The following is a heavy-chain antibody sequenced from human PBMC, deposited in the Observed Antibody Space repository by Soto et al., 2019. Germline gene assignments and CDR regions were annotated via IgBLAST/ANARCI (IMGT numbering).Heavy chain of an antibody. J-gene: IGHJ4*02. CDR3: AGGSGWLIDY. CDR2: IKKDGSEK. V-gene: IGHV3-7*03. Sequence: EVQLAESGGGLVQPGGSLRLSCEASGFTFSSYWMNWVRQAPGKGLEWVAIIKKDGSEKYYVDSVKGRFTNSRDNAKNSLYLQMNDLRAEDTAVYYCAGGSGWLIDYWGRGTLVTVSS. D-gene: IGHD6-19*01. CDR1: GFTFSSYW.